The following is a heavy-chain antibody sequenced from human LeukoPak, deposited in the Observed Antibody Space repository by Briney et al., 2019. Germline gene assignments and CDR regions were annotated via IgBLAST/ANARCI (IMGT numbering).Heavy chain of an antibody. CDR3: ARGGLENGYHSNDGFDI. V-gene: IGHV4-59*01. CDR2: IYYSGST. D-gene: IGHD3-22*01. J-gene: IGHJ3*02. Sequence: PSETLSLTCAASGGSISGYYWSWIRQPPGKGLEWIGYIYYSGSTKYNPSLKSGVTMSVDTSRNQFSLKLSSVTAADTAVYYCARGGLENGYHSNDGFDIWGQGTMVTVSS. CDR1: GGSISGYY.